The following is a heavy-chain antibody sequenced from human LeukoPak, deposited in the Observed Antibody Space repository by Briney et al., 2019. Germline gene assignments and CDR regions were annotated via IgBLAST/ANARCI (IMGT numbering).Heavy chain of an antibody. V-gene: IGHV3-30*18. CDR1: GFTFSYYA. J-gene: IGHJ4*02. CDR2: ISYDGSNK. Sequence: GGSLRLSCSASGFTFSYYAIHWVRQAPGKGLEWVAVISYDGSNKYYVDSVKGRFTISRDNSKNTLYLQMNSLRAEDTAVYYCAKGSGYCSGGSCYPQYYFDYWGQGTLVTVSS. CDR3: AKGSGYCSGGSCYPQYYFDY. D-gene: IGHD2-15*01.